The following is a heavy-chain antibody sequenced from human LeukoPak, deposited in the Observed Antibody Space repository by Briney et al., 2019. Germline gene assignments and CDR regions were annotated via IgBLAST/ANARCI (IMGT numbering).Heavy chain of an antibody. CDR3: AGVRRIAAAGSDWFDP. J-gene: IGHJ5*02. D-gene: IGHD6-13*01. CDR2: IYTSGST. Sequence: SETLSLTCTVSGGSISSYYWSWIRQPAGKGLEWIGRIYTSGSTNYNPSLKSRVTMSVDTSKNQFSLKLSSVTAADTAVYYCAGVRRIAAAGSDWFDPWGQGTLVTVSS. CDR1: GGSISSYY. V-gene: IGHV4-4*07.